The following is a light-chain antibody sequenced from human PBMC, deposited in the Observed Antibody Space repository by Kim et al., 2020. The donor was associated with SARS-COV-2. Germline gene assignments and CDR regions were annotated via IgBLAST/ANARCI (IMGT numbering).Light chain of an antibody. V-gene: IGKV1-17*03. CDR2: AAS. CDR1: QDIDNY. CDR3: LQHKTYPWA. J-gene: IGKJ1*01. Sequence: IQMTQSPSAMSALVGDRVTITCRASQDIDNYLNWFQQKPGTVPKRLIYAASSLQSGVPSRFSGSGSGTEFTLTISGLQPEDSATYYCLQHKTYPWAFGQGTKVDIK.